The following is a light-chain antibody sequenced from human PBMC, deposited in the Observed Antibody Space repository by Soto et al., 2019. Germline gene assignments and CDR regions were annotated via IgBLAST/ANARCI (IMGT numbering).Light chain of an antibody. Sequence: DIPMTQSPSSLSASVGDRVTITCRASQGITNYLAWYQQKPGKVPRLLIYAASTLQSGVPSRFSGSGSGTDFTLTISSLQPEDVASYYCQKYNSAPWTFGQGTKVEI. CDR2: AAS. V-gene: IGKV1-27*01. J-gene: IGKJ1*01. CDR3: QKYNSAPWT. CDR1: QGITNY.